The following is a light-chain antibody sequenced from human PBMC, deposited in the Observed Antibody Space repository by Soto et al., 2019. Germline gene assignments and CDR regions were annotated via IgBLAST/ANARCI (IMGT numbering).Light chain of an antibody. Sequence: EIVLTQSPGTLSLSPGERATLSCRASQSISNKYLAWYQQEPGQAPRLLIHGVSIRDTGIPDRFSGSGSGTDFTLTISRLEPEDFAVYYCQLYSGAPWTFGQGTKVEIK. CDR3: QLYSGAPWT. V-gene: IGKV3-20*01. CDR1: QSISNKY. CDR2: GVS. J-gene: IGKJ1*01.